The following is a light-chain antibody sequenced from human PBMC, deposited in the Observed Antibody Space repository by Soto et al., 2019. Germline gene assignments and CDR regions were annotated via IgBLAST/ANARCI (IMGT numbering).Light chain of an antibody. CDR1: QDISNY. CDR2: DAS. J-gene: IGKJ3*01. CDR3: QQYDNRPL. V-gene: IGKV1-33*01. Sequence: DIQMTQSPSSLSASVGDRVTITCQASQDISNYLNWYQQKQGKAPKLLIYDASNLETGVPSRFSGSGSGTDFTFTISSLQPEDIATYYCQQYDNRPLFGPGTKVDIK.